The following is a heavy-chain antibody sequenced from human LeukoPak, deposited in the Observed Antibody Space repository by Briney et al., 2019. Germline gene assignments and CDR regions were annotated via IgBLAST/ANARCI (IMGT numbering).Heavy chain of an antibody. CDR3: SRDRRPAGGVSHAPLLDY. CDR2: VNIDESLI. CDR1: GFTISNYW. J-gene: IGHJ4*02. Sequence: GQTLTLTCAVSGFTISNYWMHWVRIPPGTGLLLDSRVNIDESLISYSDPVHARFTIFRKTAKTILYLQMNRLRAEDTAVYYWSRDRRPAGGVSHAPLLDYWGQGTLVTVSS. D-gene: IGHD5/OR15-5a*01. V-gene: IGHV3-74*01.